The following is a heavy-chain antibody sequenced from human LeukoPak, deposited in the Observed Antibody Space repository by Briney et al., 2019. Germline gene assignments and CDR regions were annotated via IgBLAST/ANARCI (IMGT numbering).Heavy chain of an antibody. V-gene: IGHV4-39*01. Sequence: PSETLSLTCTVSGGSISSSSYYWGWIRQPPGKGLEWIGSIYYSGSTYCNPSLKSRVTISVDTSKNQFSLKLSSVTAADTAVYYCATYDFWSGYYKGFDYWGQGTLVTVSS. D-gene: IGHD3-3*01. CDR3: ATYDFWSGYYKGFDY. J-gene: IGHJ4*02. CDR2: IYYSGST. CDR1: GGSISSSSYY.